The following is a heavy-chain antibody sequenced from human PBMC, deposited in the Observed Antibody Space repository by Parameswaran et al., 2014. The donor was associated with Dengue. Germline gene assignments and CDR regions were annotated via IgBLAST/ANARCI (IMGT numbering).Heavy chain of an antibody. Sequence: WVRQAPGQGLEWMGGIVPISATTNYAQKFQGRVTITADESTRTAYMELSSLRSEDTAVYYCARGGVIVGDYTFDIWGQGTMVTVS. CDR3: ARGGVIVGDYTFDI. CDR2: IVPISATT. D-gene: IGHD3-22*01. V-gene: IGHV1-69*01. J-gene: IGHJ3*02.